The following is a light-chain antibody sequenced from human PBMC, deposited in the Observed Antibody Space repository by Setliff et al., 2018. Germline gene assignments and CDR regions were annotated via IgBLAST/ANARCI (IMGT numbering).Light chain of an antibody. Sequence: ELTQPPSVPVAPGKTARITCGGNNIGGKSVNWYQQKPGQAPVLVIYYDSDRPSGIPERFFGSNSGNTATLTISRVEAGDEADYYCQVWDSGSEHYVFGTGTKVT. CDR1: NIGGKS. V-gene: IGLV3-21*04. CDR3: QVWDSGSEHYV. J-gene: IGLJ1*01. CDR2: YDS.